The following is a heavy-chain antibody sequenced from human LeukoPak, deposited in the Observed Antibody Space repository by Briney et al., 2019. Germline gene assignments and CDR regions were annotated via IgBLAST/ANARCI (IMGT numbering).Heavy chain of an antibody. Sequence: ASVKVSCKASGGTFSSYAISWVRQAPGQGLEWMGWISAYNGNTNYAQKLRGRVTMTTDTSTSTAYMELRSLRSDDTAVYYCARVPGLVPGDYWGQGTLVTVSS. V-gene: IGHV1-18*01. D-gene: IGHD6-19*01. J-gene: IGHJ4*02. CDR1: GGTFSSYA. CDR2: ISAYNGNT. CDR3: ARVPGLVPGDY.